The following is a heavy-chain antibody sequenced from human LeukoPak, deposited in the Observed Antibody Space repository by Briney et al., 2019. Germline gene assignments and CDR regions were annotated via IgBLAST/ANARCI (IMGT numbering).Heavy chain of an antibody. D-gene: IGHD5-18*01. CDR1: GYTLTELS. J-gene: IGHJ4*02. Sequence: ASMKVSCKVSGYTLTELSMHWVRQAPGKGLEWMGGFDPEDGETIYAQKFQGRVTMTEDTSTDTAYMELSSLRSEDTAVYYCARGGGVWIPSDYWGQGTLVTVSS. CDR2: FDPEDGET. CDR3: ARGGGVWIPSDY. V-gene: IGHV1-24*01.